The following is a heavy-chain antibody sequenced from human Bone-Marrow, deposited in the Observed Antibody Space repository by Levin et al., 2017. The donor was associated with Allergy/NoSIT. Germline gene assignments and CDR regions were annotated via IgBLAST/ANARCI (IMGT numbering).Heavy chain of an antibody. CDR1: GVSIHNYL. CDR2: IYSTASS. V-gene: IGHV4-59*01. D-gene: IGHD6-19*01. Sequence: SQTLSLTCTVSGVSIHNYLWSWIRQPPGKGLEWIGYIYSTASSSYNPSLKNRVTMSIETSKNQVSLKLRSVTAADTAVYYCARAGDWESSVWYGTKDYAMEFWGQGTTVTVSS. CDR3: ARAGDWESSVWYGTKDYAMEF. J-gene: IGHJ6*02.